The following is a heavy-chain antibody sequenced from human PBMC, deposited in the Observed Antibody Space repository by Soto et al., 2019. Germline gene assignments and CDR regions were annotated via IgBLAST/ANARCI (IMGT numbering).Heavy chain of an antibody. V-gene: IGHV3-15*07. Sequence: EVQLVESGGGLVKPGGSLRLSCAASGFTFSNAWMNWVRQAPGKGLEWVCRIKSKTDGGTTDYAAPVKGRFTISRDDSKSTLYLQMNSLKTEDTAVYYCTTEYSSGCASPFDYWGQGTLVIVSS. CDR1: GFTFSNAW. CDR2: IKSKTDGGTT. J-gene: IGHJ4*02. CDR3: TTEYSSGCASPFDY. D-gene: IGHD6-19*01.